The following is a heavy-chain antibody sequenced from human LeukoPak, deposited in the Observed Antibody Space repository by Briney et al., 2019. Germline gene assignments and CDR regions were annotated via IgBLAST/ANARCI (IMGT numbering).Heavy chain of an antibody. V-gene: IGHV1-18*01. CDR1: GYTFTSYG. J-gene: IGHJ5*02. Sequence: ASVKVSCKASGYTFTSYGISWLRQAPGQGLEWMGWIGAYNGNTNYAQKLQGRVTMTTDTSTSTAYMELRSLRSDDTAVYYCARVPTGIAVAGSWFDPWGQGTLVTVSS. CDR2: IGAYNGNT. CDR3: ARVPTGIAVAGSWFDP. D-gene: IGHD6-19*01.